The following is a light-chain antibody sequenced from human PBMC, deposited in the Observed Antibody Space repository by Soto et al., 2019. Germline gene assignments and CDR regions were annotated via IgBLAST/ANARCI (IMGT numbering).Light chain of an antibody. Sequence: VLTQSPATLSVSPVERVTLSFRASQIINKNLAWYQQKRGQAPRLLIYGASTTATGFPARFSGSGPGTDFTLTIASLQSEDFAVYYCQQYHKWPITFGQGTRLEIK. CDR2: GAS. CDR3: QQYHKWPIT. CDR1: QIINKN. J-gene: IGKJ5*01. V-gene: IGKV3-15*01.